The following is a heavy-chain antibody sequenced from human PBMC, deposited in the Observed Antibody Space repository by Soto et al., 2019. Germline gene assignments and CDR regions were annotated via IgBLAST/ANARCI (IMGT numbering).Heavy chain of an antibody. CDR1: GGSFSGYY. V-gene: IGHV4-34*01. CDR2: INHSGST. CDR3: ARGQTKLYYYDSSGYGNWFDP. D-gene: IGHD3-22*01. Sequence: SETLSLTCAVYGGSFSGYYWSWIRQPPGKGLEWIGEINHSGSTNYNPSLKSRVTISVDTSKNQFSLKLSSVTAADTAVYYCARGQTKLYYYDSSGYGNWFDPWGQGTLVTVS. J-gene: IGHJ5*02.